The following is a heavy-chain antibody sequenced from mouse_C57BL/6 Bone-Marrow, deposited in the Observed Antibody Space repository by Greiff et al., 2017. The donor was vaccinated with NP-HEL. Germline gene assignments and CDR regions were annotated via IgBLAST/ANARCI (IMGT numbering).Heavy chain of an antibody. CDR2: IDPENGDT. CDR1: GFNITDDY. V-gene: IGHV14-4*01. Sequence: VQLKQSGAELVRPGASVKLSCTASGFNITDDYMHWVKQRPEQGLEWIGWIDPENGDTEYASKFQGKATITADTSSNTAYLQLSSLTSEDTAVYYCTTWDSPMDYWGQGTSVTVSS. J-gene: IGHJ4*01. CDR3: TTWDSPMDY. D-gene: IGHD4-1*01.